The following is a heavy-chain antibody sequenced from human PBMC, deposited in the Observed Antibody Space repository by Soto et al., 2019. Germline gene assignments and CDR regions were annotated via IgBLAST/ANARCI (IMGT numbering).Heavy chain of an antibody. CDR2: INPNSGGT. V-gene: IGHV1-2*02. J-gene: IGHJ5*02. CDR3: ARGITMIVVAPENWFDP. CDR1: GYTFTGYY. Sequence: QVQLVQSGAEVKKPGASVKVSCKASGYTFTGYYMHWVRQAPGQGLEWMGWINPNSGGTNYAQKFQGRVTMTRDTSISTAYMELSRLRSDDTAVYYCARGITMIVVAPENWFDPWGQGTLVTVSS. D-gene: IGHD3-22*01.